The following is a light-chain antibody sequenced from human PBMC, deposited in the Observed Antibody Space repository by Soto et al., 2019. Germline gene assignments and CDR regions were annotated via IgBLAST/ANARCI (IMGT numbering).Light chain of an antibody. Sequence: EIVMTQSPATLSVSPGERATLSCRASQSVSSNLAWYQQKPGQAPRLLIYGASSRTAGIPDRFSGSGSGTDSTLTISRLEPEDFAVYYCQQYGSSPPITFGQGTRLEIK. CDR3: QQYGSSPPIT. V-gene: IGKV3-20*01. J-gene: IGKJ5*01. CDR2: GAS. CDR1: QSVSSN.